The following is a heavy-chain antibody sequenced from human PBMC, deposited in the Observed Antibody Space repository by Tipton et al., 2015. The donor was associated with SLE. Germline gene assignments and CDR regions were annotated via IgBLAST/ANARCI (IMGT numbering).Heavy chain of an antibody. CDR1: GFTFSSYG. J-gene: IGHJ6*02. CDR3: AKDSGSYYYGMDV. V-gene: IGHV3-30*02. D-gene: IGHD1-26*01. CDR2: IRYDGSNK. Sequence: GSLRLPCAASGFTFSSYGMHWVRQAPGKGLEWVAFIRYDGSNKYYADSVKGRFTISRDNSKNTLYLQMNSLRAEDTAVYYCAKDSGSYYYGMDVWGQGTTVTVSS.